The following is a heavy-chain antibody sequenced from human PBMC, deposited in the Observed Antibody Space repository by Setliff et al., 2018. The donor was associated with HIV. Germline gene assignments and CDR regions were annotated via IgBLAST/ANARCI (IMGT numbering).Heavy chain of an antibody. D-gene: IGHD3-22*01. J-gene: IGHJ4*02. Sequence: SVKVSCKASGGTFSNYAISWVRQAPGQGLEWMGRIIPLFGTTNYAQKFQGRVTIIADKSTSTAYMEVSSLRSEDTAVYYCARASLGDRGGYYYHYFGYWGQGTLVTVSS. CDR3: ARASLGDRGGYYYHYFGY. V-gene: IGHV1-69*06. CDR2: IIPLFGTT. CDR1: GGTFSNYA.